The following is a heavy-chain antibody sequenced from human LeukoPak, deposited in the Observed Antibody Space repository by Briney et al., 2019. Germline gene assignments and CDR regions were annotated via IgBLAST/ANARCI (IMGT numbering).Heavy chain of an antibody. Sequence: GGSLRLSCAASGFIFSDHYMDWVRQAPGKGLEWVGRAKNKVNSYTTIYAATVKGRFTISRADSKNSLYLQMTSLKTGDAAADYCVRLTRASVCSRNYYLDVWGKGTTVTVSS. D-gene: IGHD3-16*01. CDR3: VRLTRASVCSRNYYLDV. V-gene: IGHV3-72*01. J-gene: IGHJ6*03. CDR2: AKNKVNSYTT. CDR1: GFIFSDHY.